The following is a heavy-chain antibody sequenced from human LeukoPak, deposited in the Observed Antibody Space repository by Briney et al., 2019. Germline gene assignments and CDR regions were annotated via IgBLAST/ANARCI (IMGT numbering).Heavy chain of an antibody. CDR3: ARSRRDDFWSGTYWYFDL. V-gene: IGHV6-1*01. D-gene: IGHD3-3*01. CDR1: GDSVSSNSAA. CDR2: TYYRSKWYN. Sequence: SQTLSLTCAISGDSVSSNSAAWNWIRQSPSRGLEWLGRTYYRSKWYNDYAVSVKSRITINPDTSKNQFSLQLNSVTPEDTAVYYCARSRRDDFWSGTYWYFDLWGRGTLVTVSS. J-gene: IGHJ2*01.